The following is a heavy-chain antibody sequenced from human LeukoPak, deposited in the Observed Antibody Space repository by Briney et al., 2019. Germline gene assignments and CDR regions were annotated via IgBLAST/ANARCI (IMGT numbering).Heavy chain of an antibody. J-gene: IGHJ4*02. CDR2: ISGSGGST. D-gene: IGHD3-10*01. CDR3: AKQQFNYASGGPFDY. CDR1: GFTFSSYA. V-gene: IGHV3-23*01. Sequence: GGSPRLSCAASGFTFSSYAMSWVRQAPGKGLEWVSAISGSGGSTYYADSVKGRFTISRDNSKNTLYLQMNSLGAEDTAVYYCAKQQFNYASGGPFDYWGQGTLVTVSS.